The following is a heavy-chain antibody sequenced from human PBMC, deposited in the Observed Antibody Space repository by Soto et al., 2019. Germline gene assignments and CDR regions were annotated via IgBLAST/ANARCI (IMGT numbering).Heavy chain of an antibody. V-gene: IGHV4-59*01. J-gene: IGHJ6*02. CDR1: GGSISSYY. CDR2: IYYSGST. D-gene: IGHD5-18*01. CDR3: ARTWRYSYGSLLGSPNYYGMDV. Sequence: SETLSLTRTVSGGSISSYYWSWIRQPPGKGLEWIGYIYYSGSTNYNPSLKSRVTISVDTSKNQFSLKLSSVTAADTAVYYCARTWRYSYGSLLGSPNYYGMDVWGQGTTVTVSS.